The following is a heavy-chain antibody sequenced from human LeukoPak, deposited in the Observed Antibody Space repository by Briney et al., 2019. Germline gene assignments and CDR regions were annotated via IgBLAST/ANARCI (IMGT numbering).Heavy chain of an antibody. CDR2: IIPIFGTA. CDR1: GGTFSSYA. J-gene: IGHJ4*02. D-gene: IGHD3-22*01. Sequence: ASVKVSCKASGGTFSSYAISWVRQAPGQGLEWMGGIIPIFGTANYAQKFQGRVTITADESTSTAYMELSSLRSEDMAVYYCARTRITMIVVAPFDYWGQGTLVTVSS. CDR3: ARTRITMIVVAPFDY. V-gene: IGHV1-69*13.